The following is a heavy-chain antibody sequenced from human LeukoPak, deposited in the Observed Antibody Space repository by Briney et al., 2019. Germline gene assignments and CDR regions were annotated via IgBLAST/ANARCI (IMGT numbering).Heavy chain of an antibody. CDR2: IYYSGST. J-gene: IGHJ4*02. V-gene: IGHV4-59*12. CDR3: ARVNSGSNLDY. CDR1: GGSISNKY. D-gene: IGHD1-26*01. Sequence: PSETLSLTCTVSGGSISNKYWSWIRQPPGKGLEWIGYIYYSGSTYYSPSLKSRVTISLDTSRNQFSLKLNSVTAADTAVYYCARVNSGSNLDYWGQGTLVTVSS.